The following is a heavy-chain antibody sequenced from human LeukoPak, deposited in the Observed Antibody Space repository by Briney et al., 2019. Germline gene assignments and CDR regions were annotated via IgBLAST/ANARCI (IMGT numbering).Heavy chain of an antibody. CDR3: ARGGGELLWFGGFDP. CDR1: GFTVHNYY. J-gene: IGHJ5*02. V-gene: IGHV3-66*01. Sequence: GGSLRLSCAASGFTVHNYYIRWARQAPGRGLEWFLDIYSGCNTYYAELVKGRFTISRDNSKNTLYLQMNSLRAEDTAVYYCARGGGELLWFGGFDPWGQGTLVSVSS. CDR2: IYSGCNT. D-gene: IGHD3-10*01.